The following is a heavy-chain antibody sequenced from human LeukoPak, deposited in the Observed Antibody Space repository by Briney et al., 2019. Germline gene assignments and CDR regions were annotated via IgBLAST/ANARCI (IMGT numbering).Heavy chain of an antibody. Sequence: ASVKVSCKASGYTFTSYGISWVRQAPGQGLEWMGWISAYNGNTNYAQRLQGRITMTTDTSTSTAYMELRSLRSDDTAVYYCARDHMVRGERFDAFDIWGQGTMVTVSS. CDR1: GYTFTSYG. D-gene: IGHD3-10*01. J-gene: IGHJ3*02. V-gene: IGHV1-18*01. CDR2: ISAYNGNT. CDR3: ARDHMVRGERFDAFDI.